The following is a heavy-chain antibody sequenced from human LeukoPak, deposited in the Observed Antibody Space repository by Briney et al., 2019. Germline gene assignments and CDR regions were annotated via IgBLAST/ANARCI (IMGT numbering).Heavy chain of an antibody. CDR3: ARGRGYYDSSGYYLAFDY. J-gene: IGHJ4*02. V-gene: IGHV1-46*01. D-gene: IGHD3-22*01. Sequence: ASVKVSCKASGYTFTSYYMHWVRQAPGQGLEWMGIINPSGGSTSYAQKFQGRVTTTRDTSTSTVYMELSSLRSEDTAVYYCARGRGYYDSSGYYLAFDYWGQGTLVTVSS. CDR2: INPSGGST. CDR1: GYTFTSYY.